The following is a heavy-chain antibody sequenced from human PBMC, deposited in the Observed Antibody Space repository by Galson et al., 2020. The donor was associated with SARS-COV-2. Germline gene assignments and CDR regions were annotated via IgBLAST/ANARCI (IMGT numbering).Heavy chain of an antibody. J-gene: IGHJ4*02. CDR2: ISGSGGST. Sequence: TGGSLRLSCAASGFTFSNYAISWVRQAPGKGLEWVSAISGSGGSTYYADSVKGRFTISRDNSNNTVNLQMNSLRVEDTAVYYCAKGPFGTFDYWGQGTLVTVSS. CDR1: GFTFSNYA. CDR3: AKGPFGTFDY. V-gene: IGHV3-23*01. D-gene: IGHD3-10*01.